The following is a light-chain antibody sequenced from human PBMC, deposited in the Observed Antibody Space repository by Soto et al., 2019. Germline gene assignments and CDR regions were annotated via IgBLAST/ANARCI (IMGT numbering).Light chain of an antibody. CDR3: QQSFSNPPT. Sequence: DIQMTQSPSSLSASVGDRVTITCWASQSIISYLNWYQQKPGKAPKLLIYAASSLQSGVPSRFRGSGSGSDFTLTISSLQPEDFATYSCQQSFSNPPTFGQGTKLEI. CDR1: QSIISY. J-gene: IGKJ2*01. CDR2: AAS. V-gene: IGKV1-39*01.